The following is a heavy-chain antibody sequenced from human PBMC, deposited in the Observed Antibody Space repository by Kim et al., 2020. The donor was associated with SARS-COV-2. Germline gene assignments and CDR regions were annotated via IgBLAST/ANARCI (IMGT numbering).Heavy chain of an antibody. V-gene: IGHV4-39*07. D-gene: IGHD3-10*01. Sequence: SETLSLTCTVSGDSVGNSNYFWGWMRQPPGKGLEWIATIYYTGTSYYNPSFESRVTISLDTSQNQFSLNLASVTTADTATCYCARVIHHRGSDPWGQGALVIVSS. CDR2: IYYTGTS. CDR1: GDSVGNSNYF. J-gene: IGHJ5*02. CDR3: ARVIHHRGSDP.